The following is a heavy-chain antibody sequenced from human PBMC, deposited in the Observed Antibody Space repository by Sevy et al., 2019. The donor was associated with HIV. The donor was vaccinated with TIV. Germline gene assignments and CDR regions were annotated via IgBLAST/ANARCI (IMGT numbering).Heavy chain of an antibody. CDR2: IFHSGNT. V-gene: IGHV4-30-2*01. Sequence: SETLSLTCAVSGGSISTDLYSWNWIRQPPGKGLEWIGYIFHSGNTYYNPSLKSRVTISIDRSKNQFSLNLSSVTAADTAVYYSARSSSAYPYHFDYWGQGTLVTVSS. J-gene: IGHJ4*02. CDR1: GGSISTDLYS. CDR3: ARSSSAYPYHFDY.